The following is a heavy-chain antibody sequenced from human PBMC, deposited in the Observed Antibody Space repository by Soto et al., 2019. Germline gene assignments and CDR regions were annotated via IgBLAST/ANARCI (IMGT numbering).Heavy chain of an antibody. CDR2: INHSGST. D-gene: IGHD3-3*01. V-gene: IGHV4-34*01. J-gene: IGHJ4*02. CDR3: ARVPGRFLKNYFDY. Sequence: QVQLQQWGAGLLKPSETLSLTCAVYGGSFSGYYWSWIRQPPGTGLEWIGEINHSGSTNYNPSLKSRVTISVDTSKNQFSLKLSSVTAADTAVYYCARVPGRFLKNYFDYWGQGTLVTVSS. CDR1: GGSFSGYY.